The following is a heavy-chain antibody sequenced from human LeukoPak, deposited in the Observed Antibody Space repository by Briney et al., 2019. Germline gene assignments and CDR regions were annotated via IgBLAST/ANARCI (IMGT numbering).Heavy chain of an antibody. CDR2: IIPILGIA. V-gene: IGHV1-69*04. Sequence: SVKVSFKASGGTFSSYAISWVRQAPGQGLEWMGRIIPILGIANYAQKFQGRVTITADKSTSTAYMELSSLRSEDTAVYYCARGPPGSRSYYYGMDVWGQGTTVTVSS. D-gene: IGHD3-10*01. CDR3: ARGPPGSRSYYYGMDV. CDR1: GGTFSSYA. J-gene: IGHJ6*02.